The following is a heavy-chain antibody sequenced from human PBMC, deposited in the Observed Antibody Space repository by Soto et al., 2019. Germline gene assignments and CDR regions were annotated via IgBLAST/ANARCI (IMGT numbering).Heavy chain of an antibody. Sequence: QVQLVQSGAEVKKPGSSVKVSCKASGGTFSSYAISWVRQAPGQGLEWMGGIIPIFGTANYAQKFQGRVTITADESTTTAYMELRTLRSEDTAVYYCATPVVIPSHAEYFQHWGQGTLVTVSS. CDR1: GGTFSSYA. CDR3: ATPVVIPSHAEYFQH. J-gene: IGHJ1*01. D-gene: IGHD3-22*01. CDR2: IIPIFGTA. V-gene: IGHV1-69*01.